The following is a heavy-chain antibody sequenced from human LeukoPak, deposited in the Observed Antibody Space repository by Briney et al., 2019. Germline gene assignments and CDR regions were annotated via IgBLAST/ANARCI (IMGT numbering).Heavy chain of an antibody. CDR3: ARGRYITMVRGVIGAFDI. V-gene: IGHV1-8*01. Sequence: ASVKVSCKASGYTFTSYDINWVRQAPGQGLEWMGWMNPNSGNTGYAQKFQGRVTMTRNTSISTAYMELSSLRSEDTAVYYCARGRYITMVRGVIGAFDIWGQGTMVTVSS. CDR2: MNPNSGNT. D-gene: IGHD3-10*01. CDR1: GYTFTSYD. J-gene: IGHJ3*02.